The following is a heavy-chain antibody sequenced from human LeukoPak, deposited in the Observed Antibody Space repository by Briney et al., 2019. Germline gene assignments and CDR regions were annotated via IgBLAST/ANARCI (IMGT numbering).Heavy chain of an antibody. V-gene: IGHV4-59*08. CDR2: IYYSGST. CDR1: GGSISSYF. J-gene: IGHJ6*02. Sequence: SETLSLTCTVSGGSISSYFWSWIRQPPGKGLEWVGYIYYSGSTNYNPSLKSRVTISVDTSKNQFSLKLSSVTAADTAVYYCARHCSGGSCPADYYYGMDVWGQGTTVTVSS. CDR3: ARHCSGGSCPADYYYGMDV. D-gene: IGHD2-15*01.